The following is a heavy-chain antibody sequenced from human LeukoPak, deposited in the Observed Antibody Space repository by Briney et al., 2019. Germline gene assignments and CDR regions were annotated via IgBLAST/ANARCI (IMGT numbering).Heavy chain of an antibody. D-gene: IGHD3-22*01. Sequence: GGSLRLSCAASGFTFTSYSMNWVRQAPGKGLEWVSSISSSGNYIYYADSLKGRFTISRDNAKNSLYLQMNSLRAEDTAVYSCARGGRGTIIMIVVAALDYWGQGTLVTVSS. CDR3: ARGGRGTIIMIVVAALDY. V-gene: IGHV3-21*01. CDR1: GFTFTSYS. CDR2: ISSSGNYI. J-gene: IGHJ4*02.